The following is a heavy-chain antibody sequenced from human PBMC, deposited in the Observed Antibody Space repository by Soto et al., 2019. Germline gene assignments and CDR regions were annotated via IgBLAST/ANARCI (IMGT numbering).Heavy chain of an antibody. CDR1: GFTFSDYY. V-gene: IGHV3-11*01. D-gene: IGHD1-26*01. CDR3: GGSYYGYYYYYGMDV. J-gene: IGHJ6*02. Sequence: GGFLRLSCAASGFTFSDYYMSWIRQAPGKGLEWVSYISSSGSTIYYADSVKGRLTLSRDNAKNSLYLQMNSLRAEDTAVYYCGGSYYGYYYYYGMDVWGQGTTVTVSS. CDR2: ISSSGSTI.